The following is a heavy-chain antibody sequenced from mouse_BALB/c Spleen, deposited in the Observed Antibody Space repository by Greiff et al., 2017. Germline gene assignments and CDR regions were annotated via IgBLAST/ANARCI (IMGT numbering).Heavy chain of an antibody. Sequence: EVQLVESGGGLVKPGGSLKLSCAASGFTFSSYAMSWVRQTPEKRLEWVATISSGGSYTYYPDSVKGRFTISRDNAKNTLYLQMSSLRSEDTAMYYCARQGYDYGAMDYWGQGTSVTVSS. D-gene: IGHD2-4*01. CDR3: ARQGYDYGAMDY. CDR2: ISSGGSYT. J-gene: IGHJ4*01. V-gene: IGHV5-9-3*01. CDR1: GFTFSSYA.